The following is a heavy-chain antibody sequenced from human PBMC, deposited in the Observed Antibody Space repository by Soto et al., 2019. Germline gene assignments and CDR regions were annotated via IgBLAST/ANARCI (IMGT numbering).Heavy chain of an antibody. D-gene: IGHD1-1*01. CDR3: ATGSRNGGNCDF. V-gene: IGHV1-69*01. CDR1: GGTFSNYA. J-gene: IGHJ4*02. Sequence: QVQVVQSGAEVKKPGSSVKVSCKASGGTFSNYAISWVRQAPGHGLEWVGGIIPLTETPVYAQKVQGRLTITADEITSAPYIELSSLRTAATAVYYCATGSRNGGNCDFWGQGTLVTVS. CDR2: IIPLTETP.